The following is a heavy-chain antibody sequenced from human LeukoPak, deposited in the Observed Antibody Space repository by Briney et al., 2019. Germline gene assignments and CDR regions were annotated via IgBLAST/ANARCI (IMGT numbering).Heavy chain of an antibody. CDR3: ARSQTAAAGTGAFDT. Sequence: PGGSLRLSCAASGFTFSSYALSWVRLGPGKGLEWGSGFSATDATTQYADFVKGRFIISRDNSNNMLFLQMNSLRAEDTAVYYCARSQTAAAGTGAFDTWGQGTKVTVSS. J-gene: IGHJ3*02. CDR2: FSATDATT. D-gene: IGHD6-13*01. CDR1: GFTFSSYA. V-gene: IGHV3-23*01.